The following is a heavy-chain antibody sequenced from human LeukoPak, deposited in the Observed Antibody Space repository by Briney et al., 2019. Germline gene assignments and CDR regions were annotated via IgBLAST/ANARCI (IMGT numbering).Heavy chain of an antibody. CDR3: ATLYSGSSFDI. CDR2: ISYDGSNK. V-gene: IGHV3-30*03. J-gene: IGHJ3*02. CDR1: GFTFSSYG. Sequence: GGSLRLSCAASGFTFSSYGMHWVRQAPGKGLEWVAVISYDGSNKYYADSVKGRFTISRDNSKNTLYLQMNSLRAEDTAVYYCATLYSGSSFDIWGQGTMVTVSS. D-gene: IGHD1-26*01.